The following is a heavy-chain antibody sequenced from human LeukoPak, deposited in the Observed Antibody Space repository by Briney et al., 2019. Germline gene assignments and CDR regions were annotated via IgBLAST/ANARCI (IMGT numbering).Heavy chain of an antibody. D-gene: IGHD2-2*02. J-gene: IGHJ4*02. CDR1: GFPFRNYG. CDR2: IWYDGSKT. CDR3: ARAPYTTGRSFYFDS. V-gene: IGHV3-33*01. Sequence: GGSLRLSCAASGFPFRNYGMHWVRQAPGKGLEWVAIIWYDGSKTYYPDSVKGRFTISRDNLSNTLYLQMNGLRAEDTALYFCARAPYTTGRSFYFDSWGQGTLVTVSS.